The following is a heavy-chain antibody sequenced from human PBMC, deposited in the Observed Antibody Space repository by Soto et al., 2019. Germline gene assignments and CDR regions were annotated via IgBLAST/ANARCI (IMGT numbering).Heavy chain of an antibody. J-gene: IGHJ6*03. Sequence: QLQLQESGPGLVKPSETLSLTCTVSGGSISSSSYYWGWIRQPPGKGLEWIGSIYYSGSTYYNPSLKSRVTISVDTSKNQFSLKLSSETAADTAVYYCARHLPKADYYYYMDVWGKGTTVTVSS. CDR2: IYYSGST. CDR3: ARHLPKADYYYYMDV. V-gene: IGHV4-39*01. D-gene: IGHD6-25*01. CDR1: GGSISSSSYY.